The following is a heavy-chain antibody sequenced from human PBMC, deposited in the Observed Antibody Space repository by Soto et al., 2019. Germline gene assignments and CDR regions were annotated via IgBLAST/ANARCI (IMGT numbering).Heavy chain of an antibody. D-gene: IGHD2-8*01. V-gene: IGHV1-69*13. CDR2: IIPIFGTA. Sequence: SVKFSCKASGGTFGSYAISWVRQAPGQGLEWMGGIIPIFGTANYAQKFQGRVTITADESTSTAYMELSSLRSEDTAVYYCARAGVGGDYNYGMDAWGQGSTVTVSS. J-gene: IGHJ6*02. CDR3: ARAGVGGDYNYGMDA. CDR1: GGTFGSYA.